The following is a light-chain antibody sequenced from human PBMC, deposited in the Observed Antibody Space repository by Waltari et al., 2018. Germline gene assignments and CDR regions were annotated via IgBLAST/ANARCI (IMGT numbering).Light chain of an antibody. CDR3: QQYNNWPPWT. CDR2: WAS. Sequence: DIVMTQSPDSLAVSLGERATIDCRSSQSILSNSNNKNYLAWYQQKSGQPPKLLIYWASTRESGVPDRFSGSVSGTTFTLTISSLQAEDVAVYYCQQYNNWPPWTFGQGTKVEIK. V-gene: IGKV4-1*01. J-gene: IGKJ1*01. CDR1: QSILSNSNNKNY.